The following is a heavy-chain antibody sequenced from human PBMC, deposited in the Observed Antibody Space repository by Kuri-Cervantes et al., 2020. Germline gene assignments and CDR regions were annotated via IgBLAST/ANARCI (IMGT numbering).Heavy chain of an antibody. CDR3: TTDKWLVGWYFDY. CDR1: GFTFSSYS. Sequence: GESLKISCAASGFTFSSYSMNWVRQAPGKGLEWVSYISSSSSTIYYADSVKGRFTISRDNAKNSLYLQMNSLRDEDTAVYYCTTDKWLVGWYFDYWGQGTLVTVSS. CDR2: ISSSSSTI. D-gene: IGHD6-19*01. J-gene: IGHJ4*02. V-gene: IGHV3-48*02.